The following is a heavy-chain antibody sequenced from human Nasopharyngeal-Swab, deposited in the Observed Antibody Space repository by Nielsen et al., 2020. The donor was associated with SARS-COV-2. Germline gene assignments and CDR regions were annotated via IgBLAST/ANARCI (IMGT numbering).Heavy chain of an antibody. V-gene: IGHV3-23*01. Sequence: GESLKISCAASGFTFSSYAMTWVRQAPGKGLAWVSAISGSGGSTYYADSVKGRFTISRDNSKNTLYLQMNSLRAEDTAVYYCAKEGNWKGNDYWGQGALVTVSS. J-gene: IGHJ4*02. CDR3: AKEGNWKGNDY. D-gene: IGHD1-1*01. CDR2: ISGSGGST. CDR1: GFTFSSYA.